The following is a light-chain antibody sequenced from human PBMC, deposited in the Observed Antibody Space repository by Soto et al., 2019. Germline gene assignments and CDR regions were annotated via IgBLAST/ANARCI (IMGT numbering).Light chain of an antibody. CDR1: QTISSW. Sequence: DIQMTQSPSTLPASVGDRVTITCRASQTISSWLAWYQQKPGKAPELLIYAASTLQSGVPSRFSGSGSGTDFTLTISCLQSEDFATYYCQQYYSFPLTFGGGTKVDI. V-gene: IGKV1-5*01. CDR3: QQYYSFPLT. CDR2: AAS. J-gene: IGKJ4*01.